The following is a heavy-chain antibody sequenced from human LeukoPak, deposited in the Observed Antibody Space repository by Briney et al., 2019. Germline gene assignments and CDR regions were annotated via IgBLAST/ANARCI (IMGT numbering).Heavy chain of an antibody. CDR2: ISGNGGST. Sequence: GGSLRLSCTASGFTFSNYAMSWVRQAPGKGLEWVSAISGNGGSTSDADSVKGRLTISRDNSKNTLYLQMNSLRAEDTAIYYCARLIVVVTAIPSPHYFDYWGQGTLVTVSS. D-gene: IGHD2-21*02. J-gene: IGHJ4*02. CDR1: GFTFSNYA. CDR3: ARLIVVVTAIPSPHYFDY. V-gene: IGHV3-23*01.